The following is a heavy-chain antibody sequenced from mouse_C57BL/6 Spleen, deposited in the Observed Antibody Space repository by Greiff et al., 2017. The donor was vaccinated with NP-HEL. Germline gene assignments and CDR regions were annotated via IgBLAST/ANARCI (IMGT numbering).Heavy chain of an antibody. V-gene: IGHV2-6-1*01. D-gene: IGHD2-10*01. Sequence: QVQLKESGPGLVAPSQSLSITCTVSGFSLTSYGVHWVRQPPGKGLEWLVVIWSDGSTTYNSALKSRLSISKDNSKSQVFLKMNSLQTDDTAMYYCARHRSTYYDAMDYWGQGTSVTVSS. CDR2: IWSDGST. J-gene: IGHJ4*01. CDR1: GFSLTSYG. CDR3: ARHRSTYYDAMDY.